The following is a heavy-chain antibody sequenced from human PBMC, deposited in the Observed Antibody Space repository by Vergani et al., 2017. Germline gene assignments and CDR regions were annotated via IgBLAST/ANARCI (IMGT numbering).Heavy chain of an antibody. CDR3: TTVLGFVGDY. Sequence: EVQLVESGGGLVKPGGSLRLSCAASGFTFSNVWMSWVRQAPGKGLEWIGRIKSKTDGGTTDYAAPVKGRFTISRVDSKNTLYLQMKSLKTEDTAVYYCTTVLGFVGDYWGQGTLVTVSS. V-gene: IGHV3-15*01. D-gene: IGHD1-26*01. CDR1: GFTFSNVW. CDR2: IKSKTDGGTT. J-gene: IGHJ4*02.